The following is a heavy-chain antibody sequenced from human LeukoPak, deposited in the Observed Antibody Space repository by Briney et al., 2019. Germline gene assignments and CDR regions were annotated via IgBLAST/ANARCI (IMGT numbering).Heavy chain of an antibody. CDR3: ARGWYCSSTSCRTLKWFDP. Sequence: WASVKVSCKASGGTFSSYTMSWVRQAPGQGLEWMGRIIPILGIANYAQKFQGRVTITADKSTSTAYMELSSLRSEDTAVYYCARGWYCSSTSCRTLKWFDPWGQGTLVTVSS. J-gene: IGHJ5*02. V-gene: IGHV1-69*02. CDR2: IIPILGIA. D-gene: IGHD2-2*01. CDR1: GGTFSSYT.